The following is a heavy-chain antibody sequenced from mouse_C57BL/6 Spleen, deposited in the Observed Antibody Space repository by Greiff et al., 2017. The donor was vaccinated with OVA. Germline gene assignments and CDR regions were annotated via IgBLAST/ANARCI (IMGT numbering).Heavy chain of an antibody. V-gene: IGHV1-82*01. CDR1: GYAFSSSW. D-gene: IGHD4-1*01. J-gene: IGHJ3*01. CDR3: ARSSLTGLVFAD. Sequence: VQLQQSGPELVKPGASVKISCKASGYAFSSSWMNWVKQRPGKGLEWIGRIYPGDGDTNYNGKFKGKATLTADKSSSTAYMQLSILTSEDSAVYFCARSSLTGLVFADWGQGTLVTVSA. CDR2: IYPGDGDT.